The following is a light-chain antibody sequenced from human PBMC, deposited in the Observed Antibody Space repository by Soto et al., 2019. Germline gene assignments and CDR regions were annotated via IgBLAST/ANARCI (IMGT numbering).Light chain of an antibody. CDR3: VQAYNFPRM. Sequence: DIQLTQSPSSVSASVGDTVTITCRSSQAINNRLAWLQQQAGRAPKLLISFASTLVSGVPPRYTGSGSGTDFTLTINSLQPEDFATYYCVQAYNFPRMFGQGTRVDVK. J-gene: IGKJ1*01. V-gene: IGKV1-12*01. CDR1: QAINNR. CDR2: FAS.